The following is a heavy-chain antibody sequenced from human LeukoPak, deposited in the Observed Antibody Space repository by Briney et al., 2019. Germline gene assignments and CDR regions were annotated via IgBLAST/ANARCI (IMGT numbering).Heavy chain of an antibody. CDR3: ARVITGTTWDYYYYMDV. D-gene: IGHD1-20*01. CDR2: INHSGST. J-gene: IGHJ6*03. V-gene: IGHV4-34*01. Sequence: SETLSLTXAVYGGSFSGYYWSWIRQPPGKGLEWLGEINHSGSTNYNPSLKSRVTISVDTSKNQFSLKLSSVTAADTAVYYCARVITGTTWDYYYYMDVWGKGTTVTVSS. CDR1: GGSFSGYY.